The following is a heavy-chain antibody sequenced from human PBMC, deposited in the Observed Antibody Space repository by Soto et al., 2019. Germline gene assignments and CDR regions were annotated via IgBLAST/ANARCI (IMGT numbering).Heavy chain of an antibody. V-gene: IGHV3-23*01. J-gene: IGHJ6*03. CDR2: ISGSGGST. CDR1: GFTFSSYA. CDR3: AKPDCSSTSCYVRVYYYYYMDV. D-gene: IGHD2-2*01. Sequence: PGGSLRLSCAASGFTFSSYAMSWVRQAPGKGLEWVSAISGSGGSTYYADSVKVRFTISRDNSKNTLYLQLNSLRAEDTAVYYCAKPDCSSTSCYVRVYYYYYMDVWGKGTTVTVSS.